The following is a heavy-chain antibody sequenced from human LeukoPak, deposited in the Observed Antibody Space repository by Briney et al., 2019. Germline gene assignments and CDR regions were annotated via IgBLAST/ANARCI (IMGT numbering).Heavy chain of an antibody. J-gene: IGHJ4*02. D-gene: IGHD5-12*01. CDR1: GGSIGSGGYY. CDR2: IYYSGST. V-gene: IGHV4-31*03. CDR3: AREDIGGYDYDY. Sequence: SETLSLTCTVSGGSIGSGGYYWSWIRQHPGKGLEWIGYIYYSGSTYYNPSLKSRVTISVDTSKNQFSLKLSSVTAADTAVYYCAREDIGGYDYDYWGQGTLVTVSS.